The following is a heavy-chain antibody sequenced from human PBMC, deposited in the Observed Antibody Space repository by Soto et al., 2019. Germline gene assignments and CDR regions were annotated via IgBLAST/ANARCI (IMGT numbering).Heavy chain of an antibody. Sequence: GGSLRLSCAASGFTFSSYAMSWVRQAPGKGLEWVSAISGSGGSTYYADSMKGRFTISRDNSKNTLYLQMNSLRAEDTAVYYCAKGKGYYYGSGSYSTFDYWGQGTLVTVSS. J-gene: IGHJ4*02. V-gene: IGHV3-23*01. CDR3: AKGKGYYYGSGSYSTFDY. CDR2: ISGSGGST. CDR1: GFTFSSYA. D-gene: IGHD3-10*01.